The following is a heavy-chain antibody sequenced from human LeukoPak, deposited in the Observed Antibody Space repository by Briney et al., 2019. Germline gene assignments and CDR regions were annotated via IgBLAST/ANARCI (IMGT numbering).Heavy chain of an antibody. Sequence: SETLSLTCAVYGGSFSGYYWSWIRQPPGKGLEWIGEINHSGSTNYNPSLKSRVTISVDTSENQFSLKLSSVTAADTAVYYCARGDNYVFFDYWGQGTLVTVSS. CDR2: INHSGST. J-gene: IGHJ4*02. CDR1: GGSFSGYY. V-gene: IGHV4-34*01. D-gene: IGHD3-16*01. CDR3: ARGDNYVFFDY.